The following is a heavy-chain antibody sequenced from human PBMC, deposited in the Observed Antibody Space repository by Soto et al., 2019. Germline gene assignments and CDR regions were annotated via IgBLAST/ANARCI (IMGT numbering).Heavy chain of an antibody. CDR1: GYTFTSYG. Sequence: ASVKVSCKASGYTFTSYGISWVRQAPGQGFEWMGWISAYNGNTNYAQKLQGRVTMTTDTSTSTAYMELRSLRSDDTAVYYCARGPYYDFWSGYNWFDPWGQGTLVTVSS. CDR2: ISAYNGNT. V-gene: IGHV1-18*01. J-gene: IGHJ5*02. CDR3: ARGPYYDFWSGYNWFDP. D-gene: IGHD3-3*01.